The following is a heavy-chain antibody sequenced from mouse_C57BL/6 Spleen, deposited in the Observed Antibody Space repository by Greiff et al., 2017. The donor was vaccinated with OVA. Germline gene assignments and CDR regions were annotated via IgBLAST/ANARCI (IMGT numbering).Heavy chain of an antibody. CDR3: AREGTGIRGWYFDV. J-gene: IGHJ1*03. D-gene: IGHD4-1*01. V-gene: IGHV5-4*01. Sequence: EVQLVESGGGLVKPGGSLKLSCAASGFTFSSYAMSWVRQTPEKRLEWVATISDGGSYTYYPDNVKGRFTISRDNAKNNLYLQMSHLKSEDTAMDYCAREGTGIRGWYFDVWGTGTTVTVSS. CDR1: GFTFSSYA. CDR2: ISDGGSYT.